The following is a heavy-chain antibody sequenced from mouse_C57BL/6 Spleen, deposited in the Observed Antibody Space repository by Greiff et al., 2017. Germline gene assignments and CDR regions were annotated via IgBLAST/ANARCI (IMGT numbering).Heavy chain of an antibody. J-gene: IGHJ1*03. V-gene: IGHV1-50*01. D-gene: IGHD1-1*01. CDR1: GYTFTSYW. Sequence: QVQLKQSGAELVKPGASVKLSCKASGYTFTSYWMQWVKQRPGQGLEWIGEIDPSDSYTNYNQKFKGKATLTVDTSSSTAYMQLSSLTSEDSAVYYCASKSKPLSYYYGSPMYFDGWGTGTTVTVSS. CDR2: IDPSDSYT. CDR3: ASKSKPLSYYYGSPMYFDG.